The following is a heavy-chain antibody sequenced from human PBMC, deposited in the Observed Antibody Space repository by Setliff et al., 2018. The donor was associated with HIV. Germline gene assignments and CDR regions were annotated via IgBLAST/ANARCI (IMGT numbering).Heavy chain of an antibody. CDR1: GFTFSNAW. Sequence: GGSLRLSCAASGFTFSNAWMSWVRQAPGKGLEWVGRIKSKTDGGTTDYVTPVKGRFTISRDDSKSIAYLQMNSLKTEDTAVYYCTRMYYYGSGTYYSDYYYYMDVWGKGPRSPSP. J-gene: IGHJ6*03. V-gene: IGHV3-15*05. D-gene: IGHD3-10*01. CDR2: IKSKTDGGTT. CDR3: TRMYYYGSGTYYSDYYYYMDV.